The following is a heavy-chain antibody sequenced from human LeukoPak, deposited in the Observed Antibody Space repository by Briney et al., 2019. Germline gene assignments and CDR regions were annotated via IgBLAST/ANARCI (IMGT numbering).Heavy chain of an antibody. CDR2: IWYDGSNK. CDR1: GFTFSSYG. CDR3: ASPYGDNPAAYCFDY. D-gene: IGHD4-23*01. Sequence: GRSLRLSCAASGFTFSSYGMHWVRQAPGKGLEWVAVIWYDGSNKYYADSVKGRFTISRDNSKNTLYLQMNSLRAEDTAVYYCASPYGDNPAAYCFDYWGQGTLVPVSS. V-gene: IGHV3-33*01. J-gene: IGHJ4*02.